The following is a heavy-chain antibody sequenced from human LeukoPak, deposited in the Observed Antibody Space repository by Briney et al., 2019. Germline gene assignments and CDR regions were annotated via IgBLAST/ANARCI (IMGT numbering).Heavy chain of an antibody. V-gene: IGHV1-69*05. CDR2: IIPIFGTA. CDR3: VTVEYFDY. D-gene: IGHD4-23*01. J-gene: IGHJ4*02. Sequence: SVKVSCKASGGTFSSYAISWVRQAPGQGLEWMGGIIPIFGTANYAQKFQGRVTITTDESTSTAYMELSSLRSDDTAVYYCVTVEYFDYWGQGTLVTVSS. CDR1: GGTFSSYA.